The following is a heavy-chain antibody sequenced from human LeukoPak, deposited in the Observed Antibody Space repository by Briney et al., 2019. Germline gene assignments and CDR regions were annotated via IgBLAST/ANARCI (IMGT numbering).Heavy chain of an antibody. V-gene: IGHV3-21*01. Sequence: PGGSLRLSCAASGFTFSSYCLTWVRQAPGKGLEWVSSISSSSDYIYYADSLKGRFTISRDNAKNSLYLQMDSLRVEDTAVYYCTRGDFYYYDTDYWGQGTLLTVSS. CDR1: GFTFSSYC. CDR3: TRGDFYYYDTDY. CDR2: ISSSSDYI. J-gene: IGHJ4*02. D-gene: IGHD3-22*01.